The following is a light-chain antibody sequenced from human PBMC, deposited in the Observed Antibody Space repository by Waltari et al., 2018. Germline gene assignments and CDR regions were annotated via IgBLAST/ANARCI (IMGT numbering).Light chain of an antibody. J-gene: IGLJ2*01. CDR3: SSYASSSTLVV. V-gene: IGLV2-14*03. CDR2: DVT. Sequence: QSALTQPASVSESHGHSITISCTGTIRYVGGYDYVSWYQQHPDKASKLMIYDVTNRPSGVSNRFSGSKSGNTASLTISGLQAEDEADYYCSSYASSSTLVVFGGGTKLTVL. CDR1: IRYVGGYDY.